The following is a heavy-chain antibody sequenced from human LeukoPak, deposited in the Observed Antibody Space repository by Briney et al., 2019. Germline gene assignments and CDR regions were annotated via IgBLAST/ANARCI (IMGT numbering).Heavy chain of an antibody. D-gene: IGHD4-17*01. J-gene: IGHJ4*02. V-gene: IGHV4-30-2*01. CDR3: ARQTYGDYSFDY. CDR2: VYHSGST. Sequence: SETLSLTCTVSGGSISNGGYSWSWIRQPTGKGLEWIGYVYHSGSTYYNASLKSRVTISIDRSNNQFSLKLSSVTAADTAVYYCARQTYGDYSFDYWGQGTLVTVS. CDR1: GGSISNGGYS.